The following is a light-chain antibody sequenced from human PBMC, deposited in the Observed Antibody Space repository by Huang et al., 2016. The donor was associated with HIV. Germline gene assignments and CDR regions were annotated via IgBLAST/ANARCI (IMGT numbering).Light chain of an antibody. CDR3: QQADTFPWT. J-gene: IGKJ1*01. CDR1: QGISNW. V-gene: IGKV1-12*01. Sequence: DIQMTQSPSSVSASVGDRVTITCRASQGISNWLAWYQQKAGRAPKLILVAASTWQSGVPSMFSGSGSGTHCTLTISGLQPEDFATYYCQQADTFPWTFGRGTKV. CDR2: AAS.